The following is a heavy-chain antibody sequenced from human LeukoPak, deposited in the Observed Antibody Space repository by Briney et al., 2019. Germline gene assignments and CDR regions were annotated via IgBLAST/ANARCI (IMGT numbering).Heavy chain of an antibody. CDR2: IYTSGST. J-gene: IGHJ4*02. CDR3: ARESPGSYSSGRDYFDY. CDR1: GGSISSGSYY. V-gene: IGHV4-61*02. Sequence: SQTLSLTCTVSGGSISSGSYYWSWIRQPAGKGLEWIGRIYTSGSTNYNPSLKSRVTISVDTSKNQFSLKLSSVTAADTAVYYCARESPGSYSSGRDYFDYWGQGTLVTVSS. D-gene: IGHD6-19*01.